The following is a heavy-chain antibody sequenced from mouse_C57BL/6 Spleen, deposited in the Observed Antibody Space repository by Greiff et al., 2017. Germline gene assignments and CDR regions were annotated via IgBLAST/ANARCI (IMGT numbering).Heavy chain of an antibody. CDR1: GYTFTDYY. CDR3: ARGGEFITTVGARWYFDV. V-gene: IGHV1-26*01. CDR2: INPNNGGT. J-gene: IGHJ1*03. D-gene: IGHD1-1*01. Sequence: EVQLQQSGPELVKPGASVKISCKASGYTFTDYYMNWVKQSHGKSLEWIGDINPNNGGTSYNQKFKGKATLTVDKSSSTAYMELRSLTSEDSAVYYCARGGEFITTVGARWYFDVWGTGTTVTVSS.